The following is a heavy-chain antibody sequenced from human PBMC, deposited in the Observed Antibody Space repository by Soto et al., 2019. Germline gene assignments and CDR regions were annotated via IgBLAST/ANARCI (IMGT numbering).Heavy chain of an antibody. CDR3: ARSFGWYAIDQ. J-gene: IGHJ4*02. CDR1: SASISSEQR. CDR2: IHHSGST. D-gene: IGHD6-19*01. V-gene: IGHV4-4*02. Sequence: QMQLQESGPRLVKPSETLSLTCAVSSASISSEQRWSWVRQPPGKGLEWIGEIHHSGSTNNNPSLKSRVTMSVDESKNHFSLTLSYVTAADTAGYYCARSFGWYAIDQWGQGTLVTVSS.